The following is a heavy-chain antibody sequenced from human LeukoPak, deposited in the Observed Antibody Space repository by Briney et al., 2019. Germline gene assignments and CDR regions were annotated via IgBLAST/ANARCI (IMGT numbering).Heavy chain of an antibody. D-gene: IGHD3-22*01. CDR2: IIPIFGTA. CDR1: GGTFSSYA. CDR3: AKEGYYDSSGSFDY. J-gene: IGHJ4*02. Sequence: ASVKVSCKASGGTFSSYAISWVRQAPGQGLEWMGGIIPIFGTANYAQKFQGRVTITADESTSTAYMELSSLRSEDTAVYYCAKEGYYDSSGSFDYWGQGTLVTVSS. V-gene: IGHV1-69*13.